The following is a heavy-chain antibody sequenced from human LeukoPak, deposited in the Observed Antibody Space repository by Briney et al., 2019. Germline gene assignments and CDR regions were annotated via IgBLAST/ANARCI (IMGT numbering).Heavy chain of an antibody. V-gene: IGHV3-23*01. D-gene: IGHD6-19*01. CDR2: ISGSGGST. Sequence: GGSLRLSCAASGFTFSSYAMSWVRQAPGKGLEGVSAISGSGGSTYYADSVKGGITISRDNSKNTLYLQMNSLRAEDTAVYYCAKDWTDSSGWVYYYYGMDVWGQGTTVTVSS. CDR1: GFTFSSYA. CDR3: AKDWTDSSGWVYYYYGMDV. J-gene: IGHJ6*02.